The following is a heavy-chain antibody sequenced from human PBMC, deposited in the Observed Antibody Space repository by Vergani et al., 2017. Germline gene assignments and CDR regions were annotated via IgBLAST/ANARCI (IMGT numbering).Heavy chain of an antibody. J-gene: IGHJ6*03. CDR3: ARAGCSGGSCYSISYYYYYXMDV. Sequence: QVQLVQSGAEVKKPGSSVKVSCKASGGTFSSYAISWVRQAPGQGLEWMGGIIAYNGNTNYAQKLQGRVTMTTDTSTSTAYMELRSLRSDDTAVYYCARAGCSGGSCYSISYYYYYXMDVWGKGTTVTVSS. CDR1: GGTFSSYA. V-gene: IGHV1-18*01. CDR2: IIAYNGNT. D-gene: IGHD2-15*01.